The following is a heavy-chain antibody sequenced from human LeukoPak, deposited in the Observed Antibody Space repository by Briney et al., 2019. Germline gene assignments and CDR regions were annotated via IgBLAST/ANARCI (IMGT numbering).Heavy chain of an antibody. Sequence: GASVKVSCKASGYTFTGYYMHWVRQAPGQGLEWMGRINPNSGGTNYAQKFQGRVTMTRDTSISTAYMELSSLRSEDTAVYYCARAIFGIAAAGRAYYFDYWGQGTLVTVSS. CDR2: INPNSGGT. J-gene: IGHJ4*02. CDR1: GYTFTGYY. D-gene: IGHD6-13*01. V-gene: IGHV1-2*06. CDR3: ARAIFGIAAAGRAYYFDY.